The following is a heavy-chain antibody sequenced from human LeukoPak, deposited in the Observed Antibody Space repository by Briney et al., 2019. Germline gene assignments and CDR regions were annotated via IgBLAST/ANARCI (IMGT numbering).Heavy chain of an antibody. V-gene: IGHV1-2*06. CDR3: ARDKGRDGYTAFDY. J-gene: IGHJ4*02. D-gene: IGHD5-24*01. CDR1: GYTFTAYY. CDR2: INPNSGDT. Sequence: ASVTVSCKASGYTFTAYYMHWVRQAPGQGLEWMGRINPNSGDTNYAQKFQGRVTITRDTSISTAYMELSRLRSDDTAVYYCARDKGRDGYTAFDYWGQGTLVTVSS.